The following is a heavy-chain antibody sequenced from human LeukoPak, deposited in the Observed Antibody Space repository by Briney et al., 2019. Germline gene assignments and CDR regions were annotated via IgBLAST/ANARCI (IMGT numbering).Heavy chain of an antibody. CDR1: GFTFSDYF. D-gene: IGHD6-19*01. J-gene: IGHJ4*02. CDR2: IDSSGTI. Sequence: GGSLRLSCAASGFTFSDYFMSWIRQGPGKGLEWVSHIDSSGTIYYADSVKGRFTISRDNSKNTLYLQMNSLRAEDTAVYYCARRSGIAVAGAFDYWGQGTLVTVSS. V-gene: IGHV3-11*01. CDR3: ARRSGIAVAGAFDY.